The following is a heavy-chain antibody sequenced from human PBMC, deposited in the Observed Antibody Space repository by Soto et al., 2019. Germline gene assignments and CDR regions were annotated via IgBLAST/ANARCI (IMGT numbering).Heavy chain of an antibody. CDR1: GYTFTSYG. CDR3: ARVALHDILTGYSSAAFDI. J-gene: IGHJ3*02. CDR2: ISAYNGNT. D-gene: IGHD3-9*01. V-gene: IGHV1-18*01. Sequence: ASVKVSCKASGYTFTSYGISWVRQAPGQGLEWMGWISAYNGNTNYAQKLQGRVTMTTDTSTSTAYMELRSLRSDDTAVYYCARVALHDILTGYSSAAFDIWGQGTMVTVSS.